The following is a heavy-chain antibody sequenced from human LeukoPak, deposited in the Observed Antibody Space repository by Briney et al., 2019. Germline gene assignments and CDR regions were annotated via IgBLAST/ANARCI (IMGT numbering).Heavy chain of an antibody. J-gene: IGHJ4*02. CDR2: INHSGST. D-gene: IGHD6-13*01. Sequence: SSETLCLTCAVYGGSFSGYYWSWIRQPPGKGLEWIGEINHSGSTNYNPSLKSRVTISVDTSKNQFSLKLSSVTAADTAVYYCARGWPPYSSSWYYFDYWGQGTLVTVSS. CDR3: ARGWPPYSSSWYYFDY. V-gene: IGHV4-34*01. CDR1: GGSFSGYY.